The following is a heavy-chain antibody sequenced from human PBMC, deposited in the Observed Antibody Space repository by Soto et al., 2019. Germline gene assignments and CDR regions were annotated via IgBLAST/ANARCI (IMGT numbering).Heavy chain of an antibody. CDR1: GYSFTSYW. J-gene: IGHJ4*02. CDR3: ARLQNYDILTGPYYFDY. V-gene: IGHV5-51*01. Sequence: GESLKISCKGSGYSFTSYWIGWVRQVPGKGLEWMGIIYPGDSDTRYSPSFQGQGTISADKSISTAYLQWSSLKASDTAMYYCARLQNYDILTGPYYFDYWGQGTLVTVSS. D-gene: IGHD3-9*01. CDR2: IYPGDSDT.